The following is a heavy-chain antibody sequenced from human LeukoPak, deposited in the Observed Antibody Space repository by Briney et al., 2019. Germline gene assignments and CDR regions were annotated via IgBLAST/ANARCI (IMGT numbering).Heavy chain of an antibody. Sequence: ASVKVSCKASGYTFTSYYMHWVRQAPGQGLEWMGRIIPILGIANYAQKFQGRVTITADKSTSTAYMELSSLRSEDTAVYYCATAYYYDSSGYYYVSAYNDYWGQGTLVTVSS. CDR1: GYTFTSYY. CDR3: ATAYYYDSSGYYYVSAYNDY. J-gene: IGHJ4*02. D-gene: IGHD3-22*01. CDR2: IIPILGIA. V-gene: IGHV1-69*04.